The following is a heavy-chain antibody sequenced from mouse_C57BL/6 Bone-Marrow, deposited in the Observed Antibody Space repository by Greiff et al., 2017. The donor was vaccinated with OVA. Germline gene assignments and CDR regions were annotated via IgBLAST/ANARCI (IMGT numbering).Heavy chain of an antibody. CDR2: IYPRSGNT. J-gene: IGHJ2*01. V-gene: IGHV1-81*01. D-gene: IGHD2-5*01. CDR1: GYTFTSYG. CDR3: ARRGNYSIFDY. Sequence: QVQLKESGAELARPGASVKLSCKASGYTFTSYGISWVKQRTGQGLEWIGEIYPRSGNTYYNEKFKGKATLTADKSSSTAYMELRSLTSEDSAVYFCARRGNYSIFDYWGQGTTLTVSS.